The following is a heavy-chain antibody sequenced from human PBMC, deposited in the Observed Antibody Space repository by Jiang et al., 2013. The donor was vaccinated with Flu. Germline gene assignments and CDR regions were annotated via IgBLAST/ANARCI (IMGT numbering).Heavy chain of an antibody. CDR1: GYSFTSYW. CDR3: ARHDSSSWYLALYYYYGMDV. V-gene: IGHV5-10-1*01. D-gene: IGHD6-13*01. CDR2: IDPSDSYT. J-gene: IGHJ6*04. Sequence: AEVKKPGESLKISCKGSGYSFTSYWIGWVRQMPGKGLEWMGRIDPSDSYTNYSPSFQGHVTISADKSISTAYLQWSSLKASDTAMYYCARHDSSSWYLALYYYYGMDVWGKGTTVTVSS.